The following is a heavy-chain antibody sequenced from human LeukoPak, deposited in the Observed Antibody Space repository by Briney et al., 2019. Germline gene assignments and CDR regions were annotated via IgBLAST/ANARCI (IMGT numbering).Heavy chain of an antibody. D-gene: IGHD1-20*01. CDR1: GFTLSADA. J-gene: IGHJ2*01. V-gene: IGHV3-23*01. CDR2: INYNGGST. Sequence: PGGSLRLSCAASGFTLSADAMNWVRQAPGKGLEWVSTINYNGGSTYYADSVEGRFTISRDNSKNTLYLQMNSLRAEDTAIYYCARRYNWKAFDLWGRGTLVTVSS. CDR3: ARRYNWKAFDL.